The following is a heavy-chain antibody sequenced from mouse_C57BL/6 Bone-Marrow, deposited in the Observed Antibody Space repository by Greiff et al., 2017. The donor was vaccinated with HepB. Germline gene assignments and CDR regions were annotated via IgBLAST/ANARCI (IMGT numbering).Heavy chain of an antibody. J-gene: IGHJ3*01. CDR2: IRNKANGYTT. V-gene: IGHV7-3*01. CDR3: ARSLIYYDYDVGFAY. D-gene: IGHD2-4*01. CDR1: GFTFTDYY. Sequence: EVMLVESGGGLVQPGGSLILSCAASGFTFTDYYMSWVRQPPGKALEWLGFIRNKANGYTTEYSASVKGRFTISRDNSQSILYLQMNALRAEDSATYYCARSLIYYDYDVGFAYWGQGTLVTVSA.